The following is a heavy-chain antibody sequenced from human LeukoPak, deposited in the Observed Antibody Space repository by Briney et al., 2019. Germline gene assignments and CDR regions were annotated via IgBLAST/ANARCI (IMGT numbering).Heavy chain of an antibody. CDR3: ARVSDGCYDS. CDR1: GFPLRSNW. CDR2: IKSDGSET. D-gene: IGHD3-22*01. J-gene: IGHJ4*02. V-gene: IGHV3-74*01. Sequence: GGSLRLSCAASGFPLRSNWMHWVRQAPGKGLVWVSRIKSDGSETSYADSVKGRFTISRDNAKNTLYLQMNSLRAEDTAVYYCARVSDGCYDSWGQGTLVTVSS.